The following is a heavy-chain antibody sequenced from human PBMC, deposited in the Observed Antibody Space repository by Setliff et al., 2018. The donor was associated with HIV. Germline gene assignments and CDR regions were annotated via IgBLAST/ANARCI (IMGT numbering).Heavy chain of an antibody. CDR1: GFSFSGYW. D-gene: IGHD2-15*01. V-gene: IGHV3-74*01. CDR3: AKDHYGGKGPLGY. Sequence: LRLSCAASGFSFSGYWMHWVRQAPGKGPVWVSQINSDGRAMTYADSVKGRFTMSRDNAKKTLYLQMNNLTVEDTAVYYCAKDHYGGKGPLGYWGQGTLVTVSS. CDR2: INSDGRAM. J-gene: IGHJ4*02.